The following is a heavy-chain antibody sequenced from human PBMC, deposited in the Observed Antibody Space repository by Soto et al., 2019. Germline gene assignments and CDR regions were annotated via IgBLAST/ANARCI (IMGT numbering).Heavy chain of an antibody. CDR2: IYYSGST. J-gene: IGHJ4*02. CDR3: ARDGVDFDLLDY. D-gene: IGHD3-9*01. CDR1: GGSISSGGYY. Sequence: TLSLTCTVSGGSISSGGYYWSWIRQHPGKGLEWIGYIYYSGSTYYNPSLKSRVTISVDTSKNQFSLKLSSVTAADTAVYYCARDGVDFDLLDYWGQVTLVTVSS. V-gene: IGHV4-31*03.